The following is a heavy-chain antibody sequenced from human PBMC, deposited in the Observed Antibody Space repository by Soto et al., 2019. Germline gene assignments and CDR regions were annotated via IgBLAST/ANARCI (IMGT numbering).Heavy chain of an antibody. CDR1: GGTFNSYT. J-gene: IGHJ5*02. CDR2: ITPIFGRT. V-gene: IGHV1-69*13. D-gene: IGHD2-8*02. CDR3: ARVPGIVLVPTKQALAESFDL. Sequence: GASVKVSCKASGGTFNSYTINWVRQAPGQGLEWMGGITPIFGRTNYAQKFQDRVTITADESTNTAYMQLRDLTSDDTAVYYCARVPGIVLVPTKQALAESFDLWREGALVTVS.